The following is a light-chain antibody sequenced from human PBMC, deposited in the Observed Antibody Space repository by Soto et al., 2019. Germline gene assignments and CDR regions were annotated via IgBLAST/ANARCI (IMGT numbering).Light chain of an antibody. CDR1: SSDVGGYNV. CDR3: RSCTGSSTQV. Sequence: QSALTQPASVSGSPGQSITISCTGTSSDVGGYNVVSWYQQYPGKAPKLMIYDVSDRPSGVSNRFSGSKSANTASLTISGLQAEDEADYYCRSCTGSSTQVFGTGTKLTVL. CDR2: DVS. V-gene: IGLV2-14*01. J-gene: IGLJ1*01.